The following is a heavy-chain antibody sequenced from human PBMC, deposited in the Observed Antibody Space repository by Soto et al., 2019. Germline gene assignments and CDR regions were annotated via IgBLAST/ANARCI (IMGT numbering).Heavy chain of an antibody. CDR3: ARHSEVVVTAIPYYYGMDV. J-gene: IGHJ6*02. CDR2: IYPGDSDT. D-gene: IGHD2-21*02. V-gene: IGHV5-51*01. Sequence: GESLKISCKGSGYSFTSYWIGWVRQMPGKGLEWMGIIYPGDSDTRYSPSFQGQVTISADKSISTAYLQWSSLKASDTAMYYCARHSEVVVTAIPYYYGMDVWGQGTTVTVSS. CDR1: GYSFTSYW.